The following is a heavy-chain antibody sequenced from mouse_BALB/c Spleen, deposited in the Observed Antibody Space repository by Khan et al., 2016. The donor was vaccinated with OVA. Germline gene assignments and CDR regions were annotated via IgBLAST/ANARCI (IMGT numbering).Heavy chain of an antibody. CDR2: ISYSGNT. J-gene: IGHJ2*02. V-gene: IGHV3-2*02. Sequence: EVQLVESGPGLVKPSQSLSLTCTVTGYSITSDYAWNWIRQFPGNKLEWMGFISYSGNTTYNPSLKSRFSITRDTSKNQFFLQLNSVTTEDTATYYCARVYGGDFDYWGQGTSLTVSS. CDR3: ARVYGGDFDY. D-gene: IGHD1-1*01. CDR1: GYSITSDYA.